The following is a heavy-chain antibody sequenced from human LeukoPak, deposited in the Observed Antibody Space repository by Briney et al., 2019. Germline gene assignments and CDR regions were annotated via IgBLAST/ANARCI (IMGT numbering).Heavy chain of an antibody. CDR1: GFTFSSYA. Sequence: GGSLRLSCAASGFTFSSYAMSWVRQAPGKGLEWVSAISGSGGSTYYADSVKGRFTISRDNPKNTLYLQMNSLRAGDTAVYYCAKSINNYGDINYFDYWGQGTLVTVSS. J-gene: IGHJ4*02. CDR2: ISGSGGST. CDR3: AKSINNYGDINYFDY. V-gene: IGHV3-23*01. D-gene: IGHD4-17*01.